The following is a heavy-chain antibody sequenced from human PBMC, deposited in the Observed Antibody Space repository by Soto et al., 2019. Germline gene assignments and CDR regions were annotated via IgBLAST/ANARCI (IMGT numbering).Heavy chain of an antibody. J-gene: IGHJ6*02. CDR3: ARGYTAMVRYYYYGMDV. Sequence: ASLKVSCQASGYTFTGYYMHCVRQAPGQGLEWMGWINPNSGGTNYAQKFQGWVTMTRDTSISTAYMELSRLRSDDTAVYYCARGYTAMVRYYYYGMDVWGQGTTVNGSS. CDR1: GYTFTGYY. D-gene: IGHD5-18*01. V-gene: IGHV1-2*04. CDR2: INPNSGGT.